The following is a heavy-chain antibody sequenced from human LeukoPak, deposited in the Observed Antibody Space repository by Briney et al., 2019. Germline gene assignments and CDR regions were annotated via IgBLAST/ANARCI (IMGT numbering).Heavy chain of an antibody. CDR3: AKGGSGWYPPYYFDY. Sequence: GGSLRLSCAVSGFTFSSYWMHWVRHAPGKGLEWVSAISGSGGSTYYADSVKGRFTISRDNSKNTLYLQMNSLRAEDTAVYYCAKGGSGWYPPYYFDYWGQGTLVTVSS. CDR2: ISGSGGST. J-gene: IGHJ4*02. D-gene: IGHD6-19*01. CDR1: GFTFSSYW. V-gene: IGHV3-23*01.